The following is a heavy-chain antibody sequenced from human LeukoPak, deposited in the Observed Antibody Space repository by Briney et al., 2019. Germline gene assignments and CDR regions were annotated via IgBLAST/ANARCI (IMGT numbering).Heavy chain of an antibody. Sequence: GGSLRLSCVASGFGFSFYSMNWVRQAPGKGLEWVSAISGSGGSTYYADSVKGRFTISRDNSKNTLYLQMNSLRAEDTAVYYCAKRVTRSPHKYYYYGMDVRGQGTTVTVSS. J-gene: IGHJ6*02. CDR2: ISGSGGST. CDR3: AKRVTRSPHKYYYYGMDV. D-gene: IGHD4-17*01. CDR1: GFGFSFYS. V-gene: IGHV3-23*01.